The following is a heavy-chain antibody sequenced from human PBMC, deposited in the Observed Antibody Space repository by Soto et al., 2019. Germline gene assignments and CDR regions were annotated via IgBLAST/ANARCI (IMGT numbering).Heavy chain of an antibody. CDR2: INHSGST. D-gene: IGHD6-13*01. V-gene: IGHV4-34*01. Sequence: QVQLQQWGAGLLKPSETLSLTCAVYGGSFSGYYWSWIRQPPGKGLEWIGEINHSGSTNYNPSLKSRVTISVDTSKNQFSLKLSSVTAADTAVYYCARRPRYSSSWTGEHYYYYYYMDVWGKGTTVTVSS. CDR1: GGSFSGYY. CDR3: ARRPRYSSSWTGEHYYYYYYMDV. J-gene: IGHJ6*03.